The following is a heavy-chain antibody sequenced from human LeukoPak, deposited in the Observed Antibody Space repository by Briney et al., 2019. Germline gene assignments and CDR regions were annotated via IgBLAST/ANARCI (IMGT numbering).Heavy chain of an antibody. Sequence: ASVKVSCKASGFAFTAYYMHWVRQAPGQGLKWMGWINPNSGGTNYAQKFQGRVTMTRDTSISTAYMELSRLRSDDTAVYYCARGPHWDPHFDYWGQGTLVTVSS. CDR2: INPNSGGT. V-gene: IGHV1-2*02. J-gene: IGHJ4*02. CDR3: ARGPHWDPHFDY. CDR1: GFAFTAYY. D-gene: IGHD7-27*01.